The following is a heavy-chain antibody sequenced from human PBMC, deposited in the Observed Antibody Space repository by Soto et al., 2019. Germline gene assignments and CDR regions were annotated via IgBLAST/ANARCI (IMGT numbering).Heavy chain of an antibody. Sequence: QVPLVQSGTEVKELGASVKVSCKASASTFTGYTINWVRQAPGQGLEWMGWISTFNGNTKYAGNFEGRVTMTTNTSTTTTYMELTSLTFDDTAVYFCARGTVTSGRWFGPWGQGTLVSVSS. J-gene: IGHJ5*02. CDR3: ARGTVTSGRWFGP. D-gene: IGHD4-17*01. CDR2: ISTFNGNT. V-gene: IGHV1-18*04. CDR1: ASTFTGYT.